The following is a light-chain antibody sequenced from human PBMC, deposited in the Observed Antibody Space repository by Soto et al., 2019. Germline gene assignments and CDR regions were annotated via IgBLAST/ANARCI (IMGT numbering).Light chain of an antibody. V-gene: IGLV1-47*01. CDR1: SSNIGRNS. CDR2: SNN. Sequence: HSVLTQPPSASGAPGQRVTISCSGSSSNIGRNSVHWYQHLPGTAPKVLIYSNNQRPSGVPDRFSGSKSGTSASLAIGGLRSDDEADYYCAAWDDSLSGVVFGGGTQLTVL. CDR3: AAWDDSLSGVV. J-gene: IGLJ2*01.